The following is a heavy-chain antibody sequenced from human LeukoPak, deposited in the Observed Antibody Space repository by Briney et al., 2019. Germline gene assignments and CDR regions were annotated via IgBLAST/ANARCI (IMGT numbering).Heavy chain of an antibody. Sequence: PSETLSLTCTVSGGSISSSSYYWGWIRQPPGKGLEWIGSIYYTGNTYYNPSLKSRVTISVDTSKNQFSLKLSSVTAADTAVYYCARMAGASIRCSGGSCYPGAFDIWGQGTMVTVSS. D-gene: IGHD2-15*01. CDR1: GGSISSSSYY. CDR3: ARMAGASIRCSGGSCYPGAFDI. CDR2: IYYTGNT. V-gene: IGHV4-39*07. J-gene: IGHJ3*02.